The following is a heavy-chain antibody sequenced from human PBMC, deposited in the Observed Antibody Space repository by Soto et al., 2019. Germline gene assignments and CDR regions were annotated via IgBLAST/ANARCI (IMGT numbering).Heavy chain of an antibody. CDR1: GGSISSYY. Sequence: SETLSLTCTVSGGSISSYYWSWIRQPAGKGLECIGRIYTSGSTNYNPSLKSRVTMSVDTSKNQFSLKLSSVPAADTAVYYCARESPYYDFWSAQYYYYGMDVWGQGPPVTASS. CDR2: IYTSGST. J-gene: IGHJ6*02. CDR3: ARESPYYDFWSAQYYYYGMDV. V-gene: IGHV4-4*07. D-gene: IGHD3-3*01.